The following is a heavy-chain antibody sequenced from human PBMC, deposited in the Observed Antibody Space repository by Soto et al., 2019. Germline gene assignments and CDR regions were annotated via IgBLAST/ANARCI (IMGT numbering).Heavy chain of an antibody. CDR2: IHHSGST. D-gene: IGHD6-19*01. CDR1: GASISSEQS. CDR3: ARSFGGYAIDQ. Sequence: QLQLQESGPGLVKPSETLSLTCAVSGASISSEQSWSWVRQPPGKGLEWIGEIHHSGSTNNNPSLKSRVAVSGDKSKNQFSLTLGSVTAADTAVYYCARSFGGYAIDQWGQGTLVIVSS. V-gene: IGHV4-4*02. J-gene: IGHJ4*02.